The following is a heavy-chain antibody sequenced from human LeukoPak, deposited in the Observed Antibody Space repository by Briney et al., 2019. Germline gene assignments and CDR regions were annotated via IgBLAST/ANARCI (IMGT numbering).Heavy chain of an antibody. CDR2: INTNTGNP. Sequence: ASVKVACKSSGYTFTIYAMNWVRQAPGQGLEWMGWINTNTGNPTYAQGFTGRFVFSLDTSVSTAYLQISSLKAEDTAVYYCARDSYVLRYFDWSSDAFDIWGQGTMVTVSS. J-gene: IGHJ3*02. V-gene: IGHV7-4-1*02. CDR3: ARDSYVLRYFDWSSDAFDI. CDR1: GYTFTIYA. D-gene: IGHD3-9*01.